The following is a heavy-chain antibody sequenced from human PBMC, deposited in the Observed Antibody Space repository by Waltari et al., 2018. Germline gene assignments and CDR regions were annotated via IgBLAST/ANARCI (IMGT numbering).Heavy chain of an antibody. D-gene: IGHD5-12*01. J-gene: IGHJ3*02. CDR3: ARWQKETDAFDI. CDR1: GYTFITYD. CDR2: MKPNRGDT. Sequence: QVQLVQSGAEVKNPGASVKVSCKASGYTFITYDMNWVRQAAGQGLEWRGWMKPNRGDTGYAQKVQGRVSMTRDTSVSTAYMELSSLRPEDTAVYYCARWQKETDAFDIWGQGTVVTVSP. V-gene: IGHV1-8*02.